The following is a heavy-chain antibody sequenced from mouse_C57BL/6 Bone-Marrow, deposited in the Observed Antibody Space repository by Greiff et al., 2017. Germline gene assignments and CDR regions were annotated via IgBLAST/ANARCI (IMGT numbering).Heavy chain of an antibody. CDR1: GYSFTSYY. CDR3: AGDGSSYWYFDV. Sequence: QVHVKQSGPELVKPGASVKISCKASGYSFTSYYIHWVKQRPGQGLEWIGWIYPGSGNTKYNEKFKGKATLTADTSSSTAYMQLSSLTSEDSAVYYCAGDGSSYWYFDVWGTGTTVTVSS. V-gene: IGHV1-66*01. CDR2: IYPGSGNT. D-gene: IGHD1-1*01. J-gene: IGHJ1*03.